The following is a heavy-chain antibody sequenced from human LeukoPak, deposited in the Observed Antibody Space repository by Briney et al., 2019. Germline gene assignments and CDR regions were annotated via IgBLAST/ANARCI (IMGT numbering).Heavy chain of an antibody. J-gene: IGHJ4*02. CDR2: IYYSGTT. D-gene: IGHD3-10*01. CDR1: GGSVSSSGSY. CDR3: ARTYYGSENYYDY. Sequence: NTSETLSLTCTVSGGSVSSSGSYWGWIRQPPGKGLEWIGSIYYSGTTYYNPSLKSRVTISVDASKSQFSLKLTSVTAADTALYYCARTYYGSENYYDYWGQGILVTVSS. V-gene: IGHV4-39*01.